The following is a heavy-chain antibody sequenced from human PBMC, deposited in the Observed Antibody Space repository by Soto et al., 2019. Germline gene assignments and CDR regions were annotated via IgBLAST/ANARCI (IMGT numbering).Heavy chain of an antibody. Sequence: SLRLSGAASGFTCSDYYMSWIGQAPGKGLEWVSYISSSGSTIYYADSVKGRFTISRDNAKNSLYLQMNSLRAEDTAVYYCARAVRLGSGSWSEGMDVSGQGTTVTVSS. CDR1: GFTCSDYY. CDR2: ISSSGSTI. V-gene: IGHV3-11*01. CDR3: ARAVRLGSGSWSEGMDV. J-gene: IGHJ6*02. D-gene: IGHD3-10*01.